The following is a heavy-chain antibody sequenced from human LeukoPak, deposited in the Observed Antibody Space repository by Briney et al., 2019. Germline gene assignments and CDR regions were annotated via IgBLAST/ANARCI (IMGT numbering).Heavy chain of an antibody. Sequence: KPGGSLRLSCAASGFTFSSYSMNWVRQAPGKGLEWVSSISSSSSYIYYADSVKGRFTISRDNAKNSLYLQMNSLRAEDTALYYCAKGPGVFGVVQGGLFDYWGQGTLVTVSS. CDR3: AKGPGVFGVVQGGLFDY. V-gene: IGHV3-21*04. CDR1: GFTFSSYS. CDR2: ISSSSSYI. D-gene: IGHD3-3*01. J-gene: IGHJ4*02.